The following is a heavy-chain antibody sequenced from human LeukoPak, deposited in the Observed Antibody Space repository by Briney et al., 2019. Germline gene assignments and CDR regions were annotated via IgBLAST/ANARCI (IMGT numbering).Heavy chain of an antibody. CDR2: ISSSGSTI. CDR1: GFTFSSYE. J-gene: IGHJ5*02. Sequence: GGSLRLSCAASGFTFSSYEMNWVRQAPGKGLEWVSYISSSGSTIYYADSVKGRFTISRDNSKNSLYLQMNGLRADDTATYYCARGATDTTRWFDPWGQGTLVTVSS. CDR3: ARGATDTTRWFDP. V-gene: IGHV3-48*03. D-gene: IGHD1-7*01.